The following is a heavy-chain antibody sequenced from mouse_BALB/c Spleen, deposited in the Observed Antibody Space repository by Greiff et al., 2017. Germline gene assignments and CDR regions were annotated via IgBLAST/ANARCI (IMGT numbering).Heavy chain of an antibody. Sequence: EVQVVESGGGLVKPGGSLKLSCAASGFTFSSYTMSWVRQTPEKRLEWVATISSGGSYTYYPDSVKGRFTISRDNAKNTLYLQMSSLKSEDTAMYYCTREGYPAGYFDYWGQGTTLTVSS. CDR3: TREGYPAGYFDY. V-gene: IGHV5-6-4*01. D-gene: IGHD3-1*01. CDR2: ISSGGSYT. CDR1: GFTFSSYT. J-gene: IGHJ2*01.